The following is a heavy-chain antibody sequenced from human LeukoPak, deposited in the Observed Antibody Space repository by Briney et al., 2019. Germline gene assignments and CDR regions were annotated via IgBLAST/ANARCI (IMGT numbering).Heavy chain of an antibody. CDR1: GFTFSSYA. CDR3: AKFPGYSSGHAADY. Sequence: GGSLRLSCAASGFTFSSYAMSWVRQAPGKGLEWVSAISGSGGSTYYADSVKGRFTVSRDNSKNTLFLQMNSLRAEDTAVYYCAKFPGYSSGHAADYWGQGTLVTVSS. CDR2: ISGSGGST. J-gene: IGHJ4*02. V-gene: IGHV3-23*01. D-gene: IGHD6-19*01.